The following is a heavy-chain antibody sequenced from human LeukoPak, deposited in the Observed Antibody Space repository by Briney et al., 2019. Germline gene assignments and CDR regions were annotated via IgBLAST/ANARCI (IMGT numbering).Heavy chain of an antibody. CDR1: GGSFSGYY. D-gene: IGHD2-2*01. Sequence: PSETLSLTCAVYGGSFSGYYWSWLRQPPGKGLEWIGEINHSGSTNYNPSLKSRVTISVDTSKNQFSLKLSSVTAADTAVYYCARGVGPDIVVVPAAIWFDPWGQGNLVTVSS. V-gene: IGHV4-34*01. CDR3: ARGVGPDIVVVPAAIWFDP. CDR2: INHSGST. J-gene: IGHJ5*02.